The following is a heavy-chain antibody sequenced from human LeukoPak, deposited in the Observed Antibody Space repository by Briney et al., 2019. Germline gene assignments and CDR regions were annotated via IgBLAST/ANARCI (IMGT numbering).Heavy chain of an antibody. CDR2: ISGGEDST. Sequence: PGGSLRLSCAVSGFTSKYYGMSWVRQAPGKGLEWVSAISGGEDSTYYADSVKGRFTISRDNPKNTLYLQMNSLRAEDTAVFYCAKDSPILTIWGQGTMVTVSS. J-gene: IGHJ3*02. D-gene: IGHD3-3*01. CDR1: GFTSKYYG. CDR3: AKDSPILTI. V-gene: IGHV3-23*01.